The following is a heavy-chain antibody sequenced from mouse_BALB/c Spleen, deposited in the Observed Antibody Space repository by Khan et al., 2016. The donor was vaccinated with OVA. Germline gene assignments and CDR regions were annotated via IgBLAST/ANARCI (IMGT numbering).Heavy chain of an antibody. V-gene: IGHV1-20*02. CDR3: ARTDGSDFDY. J-gene: IGHJ2*01. CDR2: INPHIGET. Sequence: VQLKESGPELVKPGASVKISCKASGYSFTGYFMNWVMQSHGKSLEWIGRINPHIGETLYNQKFKGKATLTVDESSSTVYMERRSLASEDSAIYYCARTDGSDFDYWGQGTTLTVSS. D-gene: IGHD1-1*01. CDR1: GYSFTGYF.